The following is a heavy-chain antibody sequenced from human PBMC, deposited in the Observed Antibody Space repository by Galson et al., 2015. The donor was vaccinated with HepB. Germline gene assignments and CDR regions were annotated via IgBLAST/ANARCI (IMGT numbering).Heavy chain of an antibody. J-gene: IGHJ6*03. D-gene: IGHD3-10*01. CDR2: IWYDGSNK. CDR1: GFTFSSYG. V-gene: IGHV3-33*01. CDR3: ARGLYGSRSFNYPLYYYYMDV. Sequence: SLRLSCAASGFTFSSYGMHWVRQAPGKGLEWVAVIWYDGSNKYYADSVKGRFTISRDNSKNTLYLQMNSLRAEDTAVYYCARGLYGSRSFNYPLYYYYMDVWGKGTTVTVSS.